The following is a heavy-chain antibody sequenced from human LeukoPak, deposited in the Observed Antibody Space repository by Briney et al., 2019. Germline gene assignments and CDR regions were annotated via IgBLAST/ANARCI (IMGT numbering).Heavy chain of an antibody. CDR2: IYYSGST. Sequence: SDTLSLTCTVSGGSISSSSYYWGWIRQPPGKGLEWIGSIYYSGSTYYNPSLKSRVTISVDTSKNQFSLKLRSVTAADTAVYYCARHGVDHFYYYYYYMDVWGKGTTVTISS. CDR3: ARHGVDHFYYYYYYMDV. D-gene: IGHD3-16*01. J-gene: IGHJ6*03. CDR1: GGSISSSSYY. V-gene: IGHV4-39*01.